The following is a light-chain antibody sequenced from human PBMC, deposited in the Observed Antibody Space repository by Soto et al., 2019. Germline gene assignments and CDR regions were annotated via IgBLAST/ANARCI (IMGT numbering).Light chain of an antibody. CDR3: QQRSVWPIT. CDR1: QSVSSD. V-gene: IGKV3-11*01. Sequence: EIVMTQSPATLSVSAGERATLSCRASQSVSSDLAWYHQKPGQAPRLLIYDASDRATGIPARFSGSGSGTDFTLTINDLEPEDSAVYYCQQRSVWPITFGQGTRLEIK. CDR2: DAS. J-gene: IGKJ5*01.